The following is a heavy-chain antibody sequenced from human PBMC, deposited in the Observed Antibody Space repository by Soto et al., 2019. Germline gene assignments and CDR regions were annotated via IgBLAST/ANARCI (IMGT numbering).Heavy chain of an antibody. J-gene: IGHJ4*02. CDR3: ARGPTGYNSGWHGY. Sequence: PGGSLRLSCAASGFTFSSYALHWVRQAPGKGLEWVAVISDDTSNKFYADSVKGRFTISRDNSYNTLYLQMNSLRVDDTAVYYCARGPTGYNSGWHGYCGQGTLVTVSS. V-gene: IGHV3-30-3*01. CDR1: GFTFSSYA. D-gene: IGHD6-19*01. CDR2: ISDDTSNK.